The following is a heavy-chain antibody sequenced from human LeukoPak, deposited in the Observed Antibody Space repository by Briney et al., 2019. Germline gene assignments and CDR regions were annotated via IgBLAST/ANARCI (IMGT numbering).Heavy chain of an antibody. CDR3: ARHGPLFYYYDSSGYWGPFDY. D-gene: IGHD3-22*01. CDR1: GGSISSYY. V-gene: IGHV4-59*08. J-gene: IGHJ4*02. Sequence: PSETLSLTCTVSGGSISSYYWSWIRQPPGKGLEWIGYIYYSGSTSYNPSLKSRVTISVDTSKNQFSLKLSSVTAADTAVYYCARHGPLFYYYDSSGYWGPFDYWGQGTLVTVSS. CDR2: IYYSGST.